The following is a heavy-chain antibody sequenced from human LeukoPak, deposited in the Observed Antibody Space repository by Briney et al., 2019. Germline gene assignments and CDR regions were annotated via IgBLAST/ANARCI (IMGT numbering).Heavy chain of an antibody. Sequence: EASVKVSCKASEYTFTGYYMHWVRQAPGQGLEWMGWINPNSGGTNYAQKFQGRVTMTRDTSISTAYMELSRLRSDDTAVYYCAKPLFHCSSTSCYLANYYGMDVWGQGTTVTVSS. V-gene: IGHV1-2*02. J-gene: IGHJ6*02. CDR1: EYTFTGYY. D-gene: IGHD2-2*01. CDR2: INPNSGGT. CDR3: AKPLFHCSSTSCYLANYYGMDV.